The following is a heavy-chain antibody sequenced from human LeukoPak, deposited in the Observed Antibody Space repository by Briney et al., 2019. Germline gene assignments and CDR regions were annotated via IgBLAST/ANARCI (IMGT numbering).Heavy chain of an antibody. J-gene: IGHJ4*02. Sequence: SETLSLTCSVPGGSISRYYWSWIRQPPGKGRDGMGYIYYIGSTNYNPSLKRRVTIPEDPSNTQFPLILSLVPAETPPLYYCARHIGTTGSRYYPYWGQGNLVTVSS. CDR3: ARHIGTTGSRYYPY. V-gene: IGHV4-59*08. CDR1: GGSISRYY. D-gene: IGHD3-22*01. CDR2: IYYIGST.